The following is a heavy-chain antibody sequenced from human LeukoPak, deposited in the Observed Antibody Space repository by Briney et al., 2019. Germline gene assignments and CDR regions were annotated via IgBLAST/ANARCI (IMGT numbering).Heavy chain of an antibody. V-gene: IGHV3-11*01. D-gene: IGHD7-27*01. J-gene: IGHJ4*02. CDR2: VSNSGSTI. CDR3: ARAPRSWGFDY. CDR1: GFTFSDEY. Sequence: GGSLRLSCAASGFTFSDEYMSWIRQAPGKGLEWISCVSNSGSTIYYADSVKGRFTISRDNVKNSLYLQMNSLRVEDTAVYYCARAPRSWGFDYWGQGTLVTVSS.